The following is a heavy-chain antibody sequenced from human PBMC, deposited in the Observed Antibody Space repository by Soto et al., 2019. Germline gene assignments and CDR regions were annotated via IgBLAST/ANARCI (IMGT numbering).Heavy chain of an antibody. CDR2: ISYDGSNK. V-gene: IGHV3-30*18. CDR3: AKGEYSSSSAYYYYYYYGMDV. J-gene: IGHJ6*02. CDR1: GFSFSSYG. D-gene: IGHD6-6*01. Sequence: GGSLRLSCAASGFSFSSYGMHWVRQAPGKGLEWVAVISYDGSNKYYADSVKGRFTISRDNSKNTLYLQMNSLRAEDTAVYYCAKGEYSSSSAYYYYYYYGMDVWGQGTTVTVSS.